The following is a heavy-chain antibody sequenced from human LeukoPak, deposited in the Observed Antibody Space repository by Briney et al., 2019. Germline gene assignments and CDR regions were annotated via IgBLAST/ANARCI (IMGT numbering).Heavy chain of an antibody. J-gene: IGHJ3*02. Sequence: KASETLSLTCTVSGGSISSYYWSWIRQPPGKGLEWIGYIYTSGSTNYNPSLKSRVTISVDTSKNQFSLKLSSVTAADTAVYYCAREYYDNSGRKHGFDIWGQGTMVTVTS. V-gene: IGHV4-4*09. D-gene: IGHD3-22*01. CDR3: AREYYDNSGRKHGFDI. CDR2: IYTSGST. CDR1: GGSISSYY.